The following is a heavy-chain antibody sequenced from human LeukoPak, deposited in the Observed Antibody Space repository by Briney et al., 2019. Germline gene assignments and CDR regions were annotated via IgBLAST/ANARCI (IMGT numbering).Heavy chain of an antibody. Sequence: GGSLRLSCAASGSTFSSYATSWVRQAPGKGLEWVSAISGSGGSTYYADSVKGRFTISRDNSKNTLYLQMNSLRAEDTAVYYCARDQSPIYYGSGSSYWGQGTLVTVSS. V-gene: IGHV3-23*01. CDR2: ISGSGGST. CDR1: GSTFSSYA. J-gene: IGHJ4*02. D-gene: IGHD3-10*01. CDR3: ARDQSPIYYGSGSSY.